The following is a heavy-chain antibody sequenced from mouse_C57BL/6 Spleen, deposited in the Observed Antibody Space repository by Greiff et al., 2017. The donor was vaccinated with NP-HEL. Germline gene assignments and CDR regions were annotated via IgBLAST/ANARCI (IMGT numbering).Heavy chain of an antibody. CDR2: IRSKSNNYAT. J-gene: IGHJ3*01. CDR3: VRQGSHSLVFAY. Sequence: EVKLMESGGGLVQPKGSLKLSCAASGFSFNTYAMNWVRQAPGKGLEWVARIRSKSNNYATYYADSVKDRFTISRDDSESMLYLQMNNLKTEDTAMYYCVRQGSHSLVFAYWGQGTLVTVSA. CDR1: GFSFNTYA. V-gene: IGHV10-1*01.